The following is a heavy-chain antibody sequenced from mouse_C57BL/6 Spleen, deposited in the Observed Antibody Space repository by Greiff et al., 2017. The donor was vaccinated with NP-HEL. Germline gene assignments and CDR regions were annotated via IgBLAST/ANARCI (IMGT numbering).Heavy chain of an antibody. J-gene: IGHJ4*01. D-gene: IGHD2-3*01. Sequence: VKLMESGAELVRPGASVTLSCKASGYTFTDYEMHWVKQTPVHGLEWIGAIDPETGGTAYNQKFKGKAILTADKSSSTAYMELRSLASEDSAVYYCTPIYDGYIYAMDYWGQGTSVTVSS. CDR2: IDPETGGT. CDR3: TPIYDGYIYAMDY. CDR1: GYTFTDYE. V-gene: IGHV1-15*01.